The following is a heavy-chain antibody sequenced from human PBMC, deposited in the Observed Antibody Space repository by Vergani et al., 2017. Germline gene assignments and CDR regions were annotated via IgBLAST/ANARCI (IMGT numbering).Heavy chain of an antibody. Sequence: QVQLVQSGAEVKKPGASVKVSCKASGYTFTGYYMHWVRQAPGQGLEWMGWINPNSGGTNYAQKFQGRVTMTRDTSISTADMELSRLRSDDTAVYYCARDQDLIVVVADTPSYYMDVWGKGTTVTVSS. V-gene: IGHV1-2*02. J-gene: IGHJ6*03. CDR2: INPNSGGT. D-gene: IGHD3-22*01. CDR3: ARDQDLIVVVADTPSYYMDV. CDR1: GYTFTGYY.